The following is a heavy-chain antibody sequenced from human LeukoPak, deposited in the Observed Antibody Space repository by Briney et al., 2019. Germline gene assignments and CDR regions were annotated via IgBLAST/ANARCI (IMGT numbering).Heavy chain of an antibody. CDR1: GFTFSSYG. CDR2: ISYDGSNK. Sequence: GGSLRLSCAASGFTFSSYGMHWVPQAPGKGLEWVAVISYDGSNKYYADSVKGRFTISRDNSKNTLYLQMNSLRAEDTAVYYCANGPGSSSFYYYYGMDVWGQGTTVTVSS. CDR3: ANGPGSSSFYYYYGMDV. V-gene: IGHV3-30*18. J-gene: IGHJ6*02. D-gene: IGHD6-6*01.